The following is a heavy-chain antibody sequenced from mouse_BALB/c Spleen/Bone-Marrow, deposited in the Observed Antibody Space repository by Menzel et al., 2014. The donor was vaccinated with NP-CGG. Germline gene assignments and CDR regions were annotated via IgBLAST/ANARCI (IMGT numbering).Heavy chain of an antibody. CDR2: ISGGSSII. CDR1: GFTFSSFG. D-gene: IGHD1-2*01. Sequence: EVMLVESGGGLGQPGGSRKLSCAASGFTFSSFGMHWVRQAPERGLGWVAYISGGSSIIYYADTVKGRFTISRDNPKNTLFLQMTSLRSEDTAIYYCARKDYFGYAAMDYWGQGTSVTVSS. V-gene: IGHV5-17*02. CDR3: ARKDYFGYAAMDY. J-gene: IGHJ4*01.